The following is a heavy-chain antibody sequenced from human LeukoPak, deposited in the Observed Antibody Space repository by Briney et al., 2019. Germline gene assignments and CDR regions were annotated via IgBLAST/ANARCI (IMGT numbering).Heavy chain of an antibody. CDR1: GGSFSGYY. V-gene: IGHV4-34*01. J-gene: IGHJ4*02. CDR3: ASWVDSRYAGGD. Sequence: SETLSLTCADYGGSFSGYYWSWIRQPPGKGLEWIGEINHSGSTNYNPSLKSRVTISVDTSKNQFSLKLSSVTAADTAVYYCASWVDSRYAGGDWGQGTLVTVSS. D-gene: IGHD5-12*01. CDR2: INHSGST.